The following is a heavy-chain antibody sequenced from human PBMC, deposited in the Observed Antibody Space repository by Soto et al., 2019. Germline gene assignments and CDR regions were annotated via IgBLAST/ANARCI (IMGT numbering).Heavy chain of an antibody. Sequence: SETLSLTCTVSGGSISSYYWSWIRQPPGKGLEWIGYIYYSGSTNYNPSLKSRVTISVDTSKNQFSLKLSSVTAADTAVYYCARGPELYYYYYGMDVWGQGTTVTVSS. J-gene: IGHJ6*02. CDR3: ARGPELYYYYYGMDV. V-gene: IGHV4-59*01. CDR2: IYYSGST. D-gene: IGHD1-7*01. CDR1: GGSISSYY.